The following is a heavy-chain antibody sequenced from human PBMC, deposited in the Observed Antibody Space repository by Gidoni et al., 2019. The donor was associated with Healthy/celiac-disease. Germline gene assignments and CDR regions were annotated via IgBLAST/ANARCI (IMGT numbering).Heavy chain of an antibody. V-gene: IGHV3-48*04. Sequence: EVQLVESGGGLVQPGGSLKLSCAASGFTFSSYSMNWVRQAPGKGLEWVSYISSSSSTIYYADSVKGRFTISRDNAKNSLYLQMNSLRAEDTAVYYCARDWSIYYYYYGMDVWGQGTTVTVSS. J-gene: IGHJ6*02. CDR3: ARDWSIYYYYYGMDV. CDR2: ISSSSSTI. CDR1: GFTFSSYS.